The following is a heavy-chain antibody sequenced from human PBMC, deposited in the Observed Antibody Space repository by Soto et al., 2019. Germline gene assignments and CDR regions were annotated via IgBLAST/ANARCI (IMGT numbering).Heavy chain of an antibody. CDR1: GFTFSSYG. Sequence: GGSLRLSCAASGFTFSSYGMHWVRQAPGKGLEWVAVISYDGSNKYYVDSVKGRFTISRDNSKNTLYLQMNSLRAEDTAVYYCAKDYSIAAAEYYFDYWGQGTLVTVSS. CDR3: AKDYSIAAAEYYFDY. D-gene: IGHD6-13*01. CDR2: ISYDGSNK. V-gene: IGHV3-30*18. J-gene: IGHJ4*02.